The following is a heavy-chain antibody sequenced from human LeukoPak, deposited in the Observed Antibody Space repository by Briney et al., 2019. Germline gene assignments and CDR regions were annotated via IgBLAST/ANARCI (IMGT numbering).Heavy chain of an antibody. J-gene: IGHJ4*02. CDR3: AVHDFWSGYYTH. D-gene: IGHD3-3*01. CDR1: GGSFSGYY. Sequence: SETLSLTCAVYGGSFSGYYWSWIRQPPGKGLEWIGEINHSGSTNYNPSLKSRVTISVDTSKNQFSLKLSSVTAADTAVYYCAVHDFWSGYYTHWGQGTLVTVSS. CDR2: INHSGST. V-gene: IGHV4-34*01.